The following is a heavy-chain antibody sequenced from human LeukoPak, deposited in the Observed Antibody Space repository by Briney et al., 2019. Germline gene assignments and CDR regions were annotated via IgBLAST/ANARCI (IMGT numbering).Heavy chain of an antibody. CDR1: GFTFSSYG. CDR3: TRDANFGYDAFDI. Sequence: PGGSLRLSCAASGFTFSSYGMHWVRQAPGKGLEWVAVIWDDGSNKYYADSVKGRFTISRDNSKNTLYLQLNSLRAEDTAVYYCTRDANFGYDAFDIWGQGTMVTVSS. CDR2: IWDDGSNK. J-gene: IGHJ3*02. V-gene: IGHV3-33*01. D-gene: IGHD3-10*01.